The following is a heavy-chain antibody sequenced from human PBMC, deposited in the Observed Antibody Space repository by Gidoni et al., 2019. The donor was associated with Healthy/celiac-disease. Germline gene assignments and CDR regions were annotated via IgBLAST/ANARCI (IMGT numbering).Heavy chain of an antibody. Sequence: EVQLVESGGGLVTPGGSLRLSCAASGFTFSNAWMSWVRQAPGKGLEWVGRIKSKTDGGTTDYAAPVKGRFTISRDDSKNTLYLQMNSLKTEDTAVYYCTTDHVIVAVAGSSPLDYYYYGMDVWGQGTTVTVSS. V-gene: IGHV3-15*01. J-gene: IGHJ6*02. CDR1: GFTFSNAW. D-gene: IGHD6-19*01. CDR3: TTDHVIVAVAGSSPLDYYYYGMDV. CDR2: IKSKTDGGTT.